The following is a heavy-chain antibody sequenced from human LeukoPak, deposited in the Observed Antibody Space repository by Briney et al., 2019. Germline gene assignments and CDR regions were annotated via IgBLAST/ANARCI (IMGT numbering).Heavy chain of an antibody. D-gene: IGHD3-9*01. CDR2: ISGSGGST. CDR3: AGQVLRYFDWLLYGENDAFDI. V-gene: IGHV3-23*01. CDR1: GFTFSSYA. Sequence: GGSLRLSCAASGFTFSSYAMSWVRQAPGKGLEWVSAISGSGGSTYYADSVKGRFTISRDNAKNSLYLQMNSLRAEDTAVYYCAGQVLRYFDWLLYGENDAFDIWGQGTMVTVSS. J-gene: IGHJ3*02.